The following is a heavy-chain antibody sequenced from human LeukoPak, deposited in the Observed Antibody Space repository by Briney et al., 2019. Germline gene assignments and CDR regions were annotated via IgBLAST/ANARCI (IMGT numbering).Heavy chain of an antibody. CDR3: AKDRPPYCGGDCPRIFDY. V-gene: IGHV3-23*01. CDR1: GFTISSYA. J-gene: IGHJ4*02. Sequence: PGRSLRLSCAASGFTISSYAMSWVRQAPGKGLEWVSAISGSGGSTYYADSVKGRFTISRDNSKNTLYLQMNSLRAEDTAVYYCAKDRPPYCGGDCPRIFDYWGQGTLVTVSS. D-gene: IGHD2-21*01. CDR2: ISGSGGST.